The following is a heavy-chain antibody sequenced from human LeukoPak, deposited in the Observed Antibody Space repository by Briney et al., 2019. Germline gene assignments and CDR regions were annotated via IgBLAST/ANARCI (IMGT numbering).Heavy chain of an antibody. CDR3: AKDLGVAYCGGDCYGNGMDV. V-gene: IGHV3-21*04. Sequence: GGSLRLSCAASGFTFSSYSMNWVRQAPGKGLEWVSSISSSSSYIYYADSVKGRFTISRDNSKNTLYLQMNSLRAEDTAVYYCAKDLGVAYCGGDCYGNGMDVWGQGTTVTVSS. CDR1: GFTFSSYS. J-gene: IGHJ6*02. CDR2: ISSSSSYI. D-gene: IGHD2-21*02.